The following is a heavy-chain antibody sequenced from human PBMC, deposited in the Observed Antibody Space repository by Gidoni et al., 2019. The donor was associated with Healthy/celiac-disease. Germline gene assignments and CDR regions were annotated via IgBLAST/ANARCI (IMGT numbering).Heavy chain of an antibody. CDR3: ARAMVRGGWFDY. CDR2: IYTSGST. J-gene: IGHJ4*02. D-gene: IGHD3-10*01. V-gene: IGHV4-61*02. CDR1: GGSISSGSYY. Sequence: QVQLQESGPGLVKPSQTLSLTCTVSGGSISSGSYYWSWIRQPAGKGLEWIGRIYTSGSTNYNPSRKSRVTISVDTSKNQFSLKLSSVTAADTAVYYCARAMVRGGWFDYWGQGTLVTVSS.